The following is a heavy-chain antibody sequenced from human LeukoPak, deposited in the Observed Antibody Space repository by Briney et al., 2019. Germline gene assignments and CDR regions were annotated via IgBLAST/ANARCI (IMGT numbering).Heavy chain of an antibody. J-gene: IGHJ4*02. V-gene: IGHV3-23*01. D-gene: IGHD6-19*01. Sequence: GGSLRLSCAASGFTFSSYAMSWVRQAPGKGLEWVSAISGSGGSTYYADSAKGRFTISRDNSKNTLYLQMNSLRAEDTAVYYCAKDRAVAGPRVPYYFDYWGQGTLVTVSS. CDR1: GFTFSSYA. CDR2: ISGSGGST. CDR3: AKDRAVAGPRVPYYFDY.